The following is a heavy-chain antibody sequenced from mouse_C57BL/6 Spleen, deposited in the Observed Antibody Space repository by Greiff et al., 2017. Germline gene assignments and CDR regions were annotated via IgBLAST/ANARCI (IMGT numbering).Heavy chain of an antibody. CDR1: GFNIKNTY. J-gene: IGHJ2*01. Sequence: VQLQQSVAELVRPGASVKLSCTASGFNIKNTYMHWVKQRPEQGLEWIGRIDPANGNTKYAPKFQGKATITADTSSNTAYLQLSSPTSEDTAIYSCAPSYYSNSYYFDYWGQGTTLTVSS. D-gene: IGHD2-5*01. V-gene: IGHV14-3*01. CDR3: APSYYSNSYYFDY. CDR2: IDPANGNT.